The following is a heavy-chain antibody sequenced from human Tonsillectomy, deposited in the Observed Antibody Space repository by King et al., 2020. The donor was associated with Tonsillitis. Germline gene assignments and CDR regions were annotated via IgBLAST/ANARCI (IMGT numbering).Heavy chain of an antibody. Sequence: VQLVESGTEVKKPGASVKVSCKASGYTFTSYGISWVRQAPGQGLEWMGWISAYNGNTHYAQKVQGRVTMTTDTSTGTAYMALRGLRSDDTAVYYCARAGYCSSISCYWFDPWGQGTLVTVSS. CDR1: GYTFTSYG. V-gene: IGHV1-18*01. CDR2: ISAYNGNT. D-gene: IGHD2-2*01. J-gene: IGHJ5*02. CDR3: ARAGYCSSISCYWFDP.